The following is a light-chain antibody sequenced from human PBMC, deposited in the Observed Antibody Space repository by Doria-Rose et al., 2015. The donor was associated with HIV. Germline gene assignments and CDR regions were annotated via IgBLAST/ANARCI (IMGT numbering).Light chain of an antibody. CDR2: ELS. J-gene: IGLJ1*01. V-gene: IGLV2-18*02. CDR1: SSDVGSYNR. Sequence: SVTLSCTGTSSDVGSYNRVSWYQQPPGTAPKLMIYELSNRPSGVPDRFSGSKSGNTASLTISGLQTEDEADYYCSSYTSSTFYVFGTGTKVTVL. CDR3: SSYTSSTFYV.